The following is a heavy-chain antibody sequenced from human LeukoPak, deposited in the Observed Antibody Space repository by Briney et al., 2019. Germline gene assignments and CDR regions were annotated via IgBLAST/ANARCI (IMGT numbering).Heavy chain of an antibody. V-gene: IGHV3-21*04. J-gene: IGHJ3*02. Sequence: GGSLRLSCAASGFTFISYSMNWVRQAPGKGLEWVSSISSSSSYIYYADSVKGRFTISRDNSKNTLYMQMNSLRAEDTAVYYCAKVTSESDAFDIWGQGTMVTVSS. CDR2: ISSSSSYI. CDR1: GFTFISYS. CDR3: AKVTSESDAFDI.